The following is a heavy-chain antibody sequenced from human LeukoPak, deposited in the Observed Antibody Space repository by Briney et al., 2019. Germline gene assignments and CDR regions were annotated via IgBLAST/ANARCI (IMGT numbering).Heavy chain of an antibody. D-gene: IGHD3-22*01. J-gene: IGHJ3*02. Sequence: SETLSLTCTVSGGSISSYYWSWIRQPAGKGLEWIGRIYTSGSTNYNPSLKSRVTMSVDTSKNQFSLKLSSVTAADTAVYYCARAETYYYDSGDAFDIWGQGTMVTFSS. CDR3: ARAETYYYDSGDAFDI. V-gene: IGHV4-4*07. CDR2: IYTSGST. CDR1: GGSISSYY.